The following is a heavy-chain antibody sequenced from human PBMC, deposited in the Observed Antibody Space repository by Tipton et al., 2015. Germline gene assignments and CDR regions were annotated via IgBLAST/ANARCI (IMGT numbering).Heavy chain of an antibody. D-gene: IGHD3-9*01. V-gene: IGHV4-39*07. J-gene: IGHJ4*02. CDR1: GGSISSSSYY. CDR3: ACQDYDSLTRDYQTVDY. CDR2: VHYSGSP. Sequence: TLSLTCTVSGGSISSSSYYWGWIRQPPGKGLEWIGSVHYSGSPYYNPSLKSRVTMSRDTSKNQFSRKLTSVTAADTAVYYCACQDYDSLTRDYQTVDYWGQGTLVTVSS.